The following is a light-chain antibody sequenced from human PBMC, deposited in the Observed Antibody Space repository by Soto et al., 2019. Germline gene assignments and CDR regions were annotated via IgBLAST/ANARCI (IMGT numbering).Light chain of an antibody. J-gene: IGKJ1*01. Sequence: EIGLTQSPGTLSLSPGERATLSCRASQSVGSSYLAWYQQKPGQAPRLLLYGTSSRATGIPDRFSGSGSGTDFTLTISRLEPEDFAVYYCQQYGSSPRTFGQGTKVEIK. CDR2: GTS. CDR3: QQYGSSPRT. CDR1: QSVGSSY. V-gene: IGKV3-20*01.